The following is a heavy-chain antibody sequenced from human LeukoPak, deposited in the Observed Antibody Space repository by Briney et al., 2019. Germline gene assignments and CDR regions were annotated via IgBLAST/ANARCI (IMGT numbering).Heavy chain of an antibody. CDR3: AKEVTIPAAGRKVYYYYGLDV. CDR2: ISGSGGST. V-gene: IGHV3-23*01. Sequence: GGSLRLSCAASGFTFSSYAMSWVRQAPGKGLEWVSAISGSGGSTYYADAVKGRFTISRDNSKNTLYLQMDSLRAEDTAVYYCAKEVTIPAAGRKVYYYYGLDVWGQGTTVTVSS. J-gene: IGHJ6*02. CDR1: GFTFSSYA. D-gene: IGHD6-13*01.